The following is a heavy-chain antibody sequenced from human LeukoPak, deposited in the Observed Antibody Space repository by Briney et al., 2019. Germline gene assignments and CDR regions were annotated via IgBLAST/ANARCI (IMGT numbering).Heavy chain of an antibody. V-gene: IGHV3-43*02. CDR3: AKDVGYSSGWYEDY. J-gene: IGHJ4*02. D-gene: IGHD6-19*01. CDR2: ISGDGGST. Sequence: PGGSLRLSCAACGLSFDDNAMLWVRQAPGKGLEWVSLISGDGGSTYYADSVKGRFTISRDNSKNSLYLQMNTLRTEDTAMYYCAKDVGYSSGWYEDYWGQGTLVTVSS. CDR1: GLSFDDNA.